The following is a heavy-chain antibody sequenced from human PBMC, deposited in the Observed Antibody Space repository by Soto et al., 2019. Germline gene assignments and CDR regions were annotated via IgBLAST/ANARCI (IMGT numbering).Heavy chain of an antibody. Sequence: EVQLVESGGDLVQPGGSLRLSCAAPGFTFSTYWMHWVRQAPGKGLVWVSRINSDGSTTTYADSVKGRFTISRDNAKNTLSLQMNSLRAEDTAVYYWAKVAAGSYSWRDYWGQGTLVTVSS. D-gene: IGHD1-26*01. CDR1: GFTFSTYW. CDR2: INSDGSTT. V-gene: IGHV3-74*01. J-gene: IGHJ4*02. CDR3: AKVAAGSYSWRDY.